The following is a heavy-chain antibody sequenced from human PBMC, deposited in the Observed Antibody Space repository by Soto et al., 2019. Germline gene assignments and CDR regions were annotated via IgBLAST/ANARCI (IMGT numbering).Heavy chain of an antibody. CDR2: ISGSGGST. J-gene: IGHJ6*02. CDR3: AKGVGRIYYYYGMDV. V-gene: IGHV3-23*01. CDR1: GFTFSSYS. D-gene: IGHD1-26*01. Sequence: GSLRLSCAASGFTFSSYSMNWVRQAPGKGLEWVSAISGSGGSTYYADSVKGRFTISRDNSKNTLYLQMNSLRAEDTAVYYCAKGVGRIYYYYGMDVWGQGTTVTVSS.